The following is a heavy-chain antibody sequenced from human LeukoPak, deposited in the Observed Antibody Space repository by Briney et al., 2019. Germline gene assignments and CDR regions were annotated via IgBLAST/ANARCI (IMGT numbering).Heavy chain of an antibody. J-gene: IGHJ4*02. D-gene: IGHD2-15*01. CDR1: GGSFSSFY. Sequence: SETLSLTCTVSGGSFSSFYWSWIRQPPGKGLEWIGYVYYNGITKYNPSLKNRVTISVDTSKNQFSLKLTSVTAAHTAMYYCARDVTPQTGWYYFDYWGQGTLVTVSS. CDR3: ARDVTPQTGWYYFDY. CDR2: VYYNGIT. V-gene: IGHV4-59*01.